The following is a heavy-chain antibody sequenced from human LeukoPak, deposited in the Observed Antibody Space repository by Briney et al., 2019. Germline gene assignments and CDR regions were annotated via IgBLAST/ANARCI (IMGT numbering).Heavy chain of an antibody. J-gene: IGHJ4*02. CDR3: ACANQWRSFDS. CDR1: GGPINSHY. Sequence: PSEPLSLPCSVSGGPINSHYWPWLAPSPGKGLPWIGCFYNSGSTTHNPSLRSRVTISVDVSKSRLSLKLTSVTAADTAVYYCACANQWRSFDSWGQGNLVTVSS. CDR2: FYNSGST. V-gene: IGHV4-59*08. D-gene: IGHD1-14*01.